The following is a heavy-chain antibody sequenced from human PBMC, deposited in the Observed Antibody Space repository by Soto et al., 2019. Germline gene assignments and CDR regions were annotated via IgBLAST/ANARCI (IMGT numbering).Heavy chain of an antibody. CDR2: IRYDGSIT. J-gene: IGHJ6*02. D-gene: IGHD3-16*01. CDR1: GFTFSSYW. Sequence: EVQLVESGGGLVQPGGSLRLSCAASGFTFSSYWMHWVRQAPGKGLVLVSRIRYDGSITNYADSVNGRSTISRDDAKNTVYLQMNSLRAEDTAVYYCARGLRGGYGMDVWGQGTTVTVSS. CDR3: ARGLRGGYGMDV. V-gene: IGHV3-74*01.